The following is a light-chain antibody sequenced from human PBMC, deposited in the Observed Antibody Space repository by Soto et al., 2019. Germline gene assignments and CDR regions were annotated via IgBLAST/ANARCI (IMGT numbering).Light chain of an antibody. CDR2: DAS. Sequence: DIQMTQSPSTLSASVGDRLTITCRASQSISTWLAWYQQKPGKAPKLLICDASRLESGIPPRFSGSGSGTEFTLTISSLQPDDVATYYCQQYDSYPYTVAQGTKVEIK. V-gene: IGKV1-5*01. CDR3: QQYDSYPYT. CDR1: QSISTW. J-gene: IGKJ2*01.